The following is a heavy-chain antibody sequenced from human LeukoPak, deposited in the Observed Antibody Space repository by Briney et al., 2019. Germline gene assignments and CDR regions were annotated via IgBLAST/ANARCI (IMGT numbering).Heavy chain of an antibody. Sequence: PGGSLRLSCAASGFTFNNYAMSWVRQAPGKGLEWVSGISTTGGSTYYADSVKGRFAISRDNSNNTLYLQMNSLRGKDTAVYYCAKDWTTVVTPKGYYFDSWGQGTLVTVSS. CDR2: ISTTGGST. J-gene: IGHJ4*02. V-gene: IGHV3-23*01. CDR1: GFTFNNYA. CDR3: AKDWTTVVTPKGYYFDS. D-gene: IGHD4-23*01.